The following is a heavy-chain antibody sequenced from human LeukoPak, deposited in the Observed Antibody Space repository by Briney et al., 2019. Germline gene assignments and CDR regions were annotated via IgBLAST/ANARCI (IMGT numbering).Heavy chain of an antibody. CDR3: ARDLEGAFDI. D-gene: IGHD1-1*01. Sequence: GGSLRLSCAAPGFTFSSYSMNWVRQAPGKGLEWVSSISSSSSYIYYADSVKGRFTISRDNAKNSLYLQMNSLRAEDTAVYYCARDLEGAFDIWGQGTMVTVSS. CDR2: ISSSSSYI. J-gene: IGHJ3*02. V-gene: IGHV3-21*01. CDR1: GFTFSSYS.